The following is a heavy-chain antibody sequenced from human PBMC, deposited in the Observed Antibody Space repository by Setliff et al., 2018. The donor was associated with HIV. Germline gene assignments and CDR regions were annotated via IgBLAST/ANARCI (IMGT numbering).Heavy chain of an antibody. J-gene: IGHJ4*02. CDR2: ISTSGGST. CDR3: ARERLAYYDFWSGYPPFDY. Sequence: PGGSLRLSCAGSGFTFNNHAMTWVRQAPGEGLEWVSTISTSGGSTYYADSVKGRFTISRDDSRNTLYLQMNSLRADDTAVYYCARERLAYYDFWSGYPPFDYWGQGTLVTVSS. D-gene: IGHD3-3*01. V-gene: IGHV3-23*01. CDR1: GFTFNNHA.